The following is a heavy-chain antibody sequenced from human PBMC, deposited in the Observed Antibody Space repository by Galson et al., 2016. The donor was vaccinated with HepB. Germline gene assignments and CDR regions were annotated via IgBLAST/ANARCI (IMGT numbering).Heavy chain of an antibody. CDR1: GFPFSTYG. V-gene: IGHV3-23*01. D-gene: IGHD1-1*01. Sequence: SLRLSCAASGFPFSTYGMSWVRQAPGKGLEWVSGISGSGGSIYSADSVKGRFTISRDNSKNTLYLQMNSLRVEDTAVYYCASCFNLLNDEIDFWGQGTKVTVSS. CDR3: ASCFNLLNDEIDF. J-gene: IGHJ3*01. CDR2: ISGSGGSI.